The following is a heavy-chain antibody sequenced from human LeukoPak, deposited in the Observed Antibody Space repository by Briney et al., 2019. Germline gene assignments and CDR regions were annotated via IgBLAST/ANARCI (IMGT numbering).Heavy chain of an antibody. Sequence: ASVKVSCKASGYTFTSYGISWVRQAPGQGLEWMGWISAYNGNTNYAQKLQGRVTMTTDTSTNTAYMELRSLRSDDTAVYYCARDLTGAAAGPTLTRLLDLPFDYWGQGTLVTVSS. CDR2: ISAYNGNT. J-gene: IGHJ4*02. D-gene: IGHD6-13*01. V-gene: IGHV1-18*01. CDR3: ARDLTGAAAGPTLTRLLDLPFDY. CDR1: GYTFTSYG.